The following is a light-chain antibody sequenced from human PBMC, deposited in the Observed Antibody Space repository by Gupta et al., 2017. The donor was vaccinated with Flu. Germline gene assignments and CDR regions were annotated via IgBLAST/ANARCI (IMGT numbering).Light chain of an antibody. CDR1: QDVSIW. CDR3: QQYSSYSLT. CDR2: KAS. V-gene: IGKV1-5*03. J-gene: IGKJ4*01. Sequence: DIQMTQSPSTLSASVGDTVTLTCRASQDVSIWLAWSQQKPGRAPNLLIYKASTLESGVPSRFSGSGSGTEFTLTSTNLQPEDFATYYCQQYSSYSLTFGGGTNVEI.